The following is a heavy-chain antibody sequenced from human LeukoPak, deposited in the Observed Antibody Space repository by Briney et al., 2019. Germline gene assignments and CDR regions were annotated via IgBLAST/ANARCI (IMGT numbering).Heavy chain of an antibody. CDR2: ISSDGGTD. CDR3: AKEGAVTGSMWFDY. CDR1: GFTFSRYG. D-gene: IGHD6-19*01. Sequence: PGGSLRLSCAASGFTFSRYGIHWVRQAPGKGLEWVAVISSDGGTDYYADSVKGRFTISRGNSKNTVYVQMNSLRAEDTAVYYCAKEGAVTGSMWFDYWGQGTLATVSS. V-gene: IGHV3-30*18. J-gene: IGHJ4*02.